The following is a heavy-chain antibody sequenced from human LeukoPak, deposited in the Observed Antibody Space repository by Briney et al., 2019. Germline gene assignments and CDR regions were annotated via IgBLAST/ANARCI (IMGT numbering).Heavy chain of an antibody. J-gene: IGHJ4*02. CDR2: ISSSSRTI. CDR1: GFTFSSYR. D-gene: IGHD1-1*01. Sequence: GGSLRLSCAASGFTFSSYRMNWVRQAPGKGLEWVSYISSSSRTIYYADSVKGRFTISRDNAKNSLYLQMNSLRTEDTAVYYCARGGSGNWNAPFGYWGQGTLVTVSS. V-gene: IGHV3-48*01. CDR3: ARGGSGNWNAPFGY.